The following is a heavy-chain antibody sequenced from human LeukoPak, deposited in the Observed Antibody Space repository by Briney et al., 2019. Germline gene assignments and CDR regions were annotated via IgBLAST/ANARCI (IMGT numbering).Heavy chain of an antibody. CDR2: ISSSSSYI. CDR3: ARVGTGNDAFDI. J-gene: IGHJ3*02. D-gene: IGHD3/OR15-3a*01. Sequence: GGSLRLSCAASGFTFSSYSMNWVRQAPGKGLEWASSISSSSSYIYYADSVKGRFTISRDNAKNSLYLQMNSLRAEDTAVYYCARVGTGNDAFDIWGQGTMVTVSS. CDR1: GFTFSSYS. V-gene: IGHV3-21*01.